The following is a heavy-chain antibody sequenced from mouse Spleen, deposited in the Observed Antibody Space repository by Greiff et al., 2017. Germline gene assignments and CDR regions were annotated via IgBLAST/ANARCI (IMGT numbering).Heavy chain of an antibody. CDR1: GFSLTSYG. Sequence: VKLVESGPGLVQPSQSLSITCTVSGFSLTSYGVHWVRQSPGKGLEWLGVIWSGGSTDYNAAFISRLSISKDNSKSQVFFKMNSLQADDTAIYYCAREDGKSSFFAYWGQGTLVTVSA. CDR3: AREDGKSSFFAY. J-gene: IGHJ3*01. D-gene: IGHD2-1*01. V-gene: IGHV2-2*01. CDR2: IWSGGST.